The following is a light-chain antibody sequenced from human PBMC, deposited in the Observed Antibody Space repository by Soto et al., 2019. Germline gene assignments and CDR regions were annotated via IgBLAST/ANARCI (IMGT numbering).Light chain of an antibody. CDR1: TNDIGGYNL. V-gene: IGLV2-14*02. CDR3: FSFTTTSTHV. CDR2: EAN. J-gene: IGLJ1*01. Sequence: QSALTQPASVSGSPGQSITISCTGTTNDIGGYNLVSWYQQHPGKAPKLMIYEANKRPSGVSDRFSGSKSGNTASLTISPLQAEDEAEYFCFSFTTTSTHVFGTGTKLTVL.